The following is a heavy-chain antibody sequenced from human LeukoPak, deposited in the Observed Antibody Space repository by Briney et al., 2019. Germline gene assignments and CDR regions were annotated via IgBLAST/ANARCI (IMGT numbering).Heavy chain of an antibody. CDR2: IFYSGST. V-gene: IGHV4-59*08. D-gene: IGHD4-17*01. CDR3: ARLPLGDYGDRYAFDI. CDR1: GGSISGYY. J-gene: IGHJ3*02. Sequence: PSETLSLTCAIPGGSISGYYWSWIRQPPGKGLEWIGYIFYSGSTNYNPSLKIRVTISVDTSKNQFSLKLSSVTAADTAVYYCARLPLGDYGDRYAFDIWGQGTMVTVSS.